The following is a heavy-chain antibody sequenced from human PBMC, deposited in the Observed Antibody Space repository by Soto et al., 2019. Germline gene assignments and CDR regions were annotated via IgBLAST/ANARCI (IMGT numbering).Heavy chain of an antibody. Sequence: GGSLRLSCASSGFTFSSYAMSWVRQAPGKGLEWVSVISGSGGSTYYADSVKGRFTISRDNSKNTLYLQMNSLRAEDTAVYYCSRRTSGWYFDYWGQGTLVTVSS. D-gene: IGHD6-19*01. CDR2: ISGSGGST. CDR3: SRRTSGWYFDY. J-gene: IGHJ4*02. CDR1: GFTFSSYA. V-gene: IGHV3-23*01.